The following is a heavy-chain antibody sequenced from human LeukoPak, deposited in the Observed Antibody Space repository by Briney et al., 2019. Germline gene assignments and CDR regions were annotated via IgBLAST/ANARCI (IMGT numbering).Heavy chain of an antibody. D-gene: IGHD2-2*01. CDR2: INHSGST. J-gene: IGHJ5*02. Sequence: SETLSLTCAVYGGSFSGYYWSWIRQPPAKGLEWMGEINHSGSTNYNPSLKSRVPISVDTSKNQFSLKLSSVTAADRAVYYCARGHLLYNWFDPWGQETLVTVSS. CDR1: GGSFSGYY. CDR3: ARGHLLYNWFDP. V-gene: IGHV4-34*01.